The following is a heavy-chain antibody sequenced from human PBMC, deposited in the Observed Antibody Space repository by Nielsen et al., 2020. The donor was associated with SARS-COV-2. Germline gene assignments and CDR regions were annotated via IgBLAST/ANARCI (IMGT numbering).Heavy chain of an antibody. J-gene: IGHJ4*02. D-gene: IGHD3-10*01. CDR2: ISSSSSTI. Sequence: GGSLRLSCAASGFTFSSYSMNWVRQAPGKGLEWVSYISSSSSTIYYADSVKGRFTISRENAKNSLYLQMNSLRAGDTAVYYCVRATAGLDYWGQGTLVTVSS. CDR3: VRATAGLDY. CDR1: GFTFSSYS. V-gene: IGHV3-48*01.